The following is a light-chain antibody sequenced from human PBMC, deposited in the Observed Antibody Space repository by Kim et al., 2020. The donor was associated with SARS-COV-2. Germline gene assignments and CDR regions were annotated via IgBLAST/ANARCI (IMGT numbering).Light chain of an antibody. CDR3: RSYTSSSTRV. J-gene: IGLJ3*02. V-gene: IGLV2-14*03. Sequence: GQSITISCRGSSSDVGGYNYVAWYQQHPGKAPKLMIYDGSKRHSGVSNRFSGSKSGNTASLTISGLQAADEADYYCRSYTSSSTRVFGGGTKLTVL. CDR1: SSDVGGYNY. CDR2: DGS.